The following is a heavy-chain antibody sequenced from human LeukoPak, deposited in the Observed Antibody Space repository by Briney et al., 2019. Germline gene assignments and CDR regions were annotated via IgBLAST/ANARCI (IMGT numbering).Heavy chain of an antibody. CDR3: VKGTHRYYEGDAFDI. J-gene: IGHJ3*02. V-gene: IGHV3-21*01. D-gene: IGHD3-22*01. Sequence: GGSLRLSCAASGFTFSSYSMNWVRQAPGKGLEWVSSISSSSSYIYYADSVKGRFTISRDNAKNSLYLQMNSLRAEDTAVYYCVKGTHRYYEGDAFDIWGQGTMVTVSS. CDR1: GFTFSSYS. CDR2: ISSSSSYI.